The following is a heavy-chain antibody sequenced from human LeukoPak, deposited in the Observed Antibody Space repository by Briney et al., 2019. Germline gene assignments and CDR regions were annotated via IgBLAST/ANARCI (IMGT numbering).Heavy chain of an antibody. CDR1: GLTFSSYA. Sequence: GGSLRLSCAASGLTFSSYALSWVRQAPGKGLEWVSAISGPGTNTYYADSVKGRFTISRDNSKDTLYLQMNSLRAEDTAVYYCAIDASPFIAARDYWGQGTLVTVSS. J-gene: IGHJ4*02. D-gene: IGHD6-6*01. V-gene: IGHV3-23*01. CDR3: AIDASPFIAARDY. CDR2: ISGPGTNT.